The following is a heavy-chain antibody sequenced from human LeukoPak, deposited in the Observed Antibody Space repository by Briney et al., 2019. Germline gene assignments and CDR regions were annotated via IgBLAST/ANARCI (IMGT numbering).Heavy chain of an antibody. Sequence: GGSLRLSCAASGFTFSSYSMNWVRQAPGKGLEWVSSISSSSSYIYYADSVKGRFTISRDNAKNSLYLQMNSLRAEDTAVYYCARSPRITIFGVVIIRGWFDTWGQGTLVTVSS. CDR1: GFTFSSYS. V-gene: IGHV3-21*01. D-gene: IGHD3-3*01. J-gene: IGHJ5*02. CDR2: ISSSSSYI. CDR3: ARSPRITIFGVVIIRGWFDT.